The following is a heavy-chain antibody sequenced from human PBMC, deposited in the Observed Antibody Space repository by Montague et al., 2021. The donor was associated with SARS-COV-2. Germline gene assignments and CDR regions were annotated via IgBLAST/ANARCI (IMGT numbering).Heavy chain of an antibody. V-gene: IGHV4-39*01. CDR1: GDSVSRGSSY. Sequence: SETLSLTCTVSGDSVSRGSSYWSWIRQPPGKGLESIGSISYTGSTSYNASLKSRVTMSVDTSKNEFSLRLSSVTASDTAVYYCARLYIQKTLVGASRRRWFDPWGQGTLVTVSS. D-gene: IGHD1-26*01. J-gene: IGHJ5*02. CDR3: ARLYIQKTLVGASRRRWFDP. CDR2: ISYTGST.